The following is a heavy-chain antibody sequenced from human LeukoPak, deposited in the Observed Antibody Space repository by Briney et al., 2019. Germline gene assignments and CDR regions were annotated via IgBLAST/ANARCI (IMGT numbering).Heavy chain of an antibody. CDR2: IYYSGST. Sequence: SETLSLTCTVSGGSISSSSYYWGWIRQPPGKGLEWIGSIYYSGSTYYNPSLKSRVTISVDTSKNQFSLKLSSVTAADTAVYYCAREVYYDSSGYYYDAFDIWGQGTMVTVSS. V-gene: IGHV4-39*07. CDR3: AREVYYDSSGYYYDAFDI. D-gene: IGHD3-22*01. CDR1: GGSISSSSYY. J-gene: IGHJ3*02.